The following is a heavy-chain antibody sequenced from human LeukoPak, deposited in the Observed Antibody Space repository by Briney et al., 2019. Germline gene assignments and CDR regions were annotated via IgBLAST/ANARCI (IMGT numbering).Heavy chain of an antibody. Sequence: GGSLRLSCAASGFTFSSYSMNWVRQAPGKGLEWVSSISSSSSYIYYADSVKGRFTISRDNAKNSLYLQMNSLRAEDTAVYYCAPALRYFDWLLYEDWFDPWGQGTLVTVSS. D-gene: IGHD3-9*01. CDR3: APALRYFDWLLYEDWFDP. V-gene: IGHV3-21*01. J-gene: IGHJ5*02. CDR1: GFTFSSYS. CDR2: ISSSSSYI.